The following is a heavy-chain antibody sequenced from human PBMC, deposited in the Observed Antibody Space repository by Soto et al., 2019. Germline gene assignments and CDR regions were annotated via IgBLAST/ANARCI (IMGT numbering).Heavy chain of an antibody. D-gene: IGHD3-3*01. J-gene: IGHJ5*02. CDR3: AKHPGIHYHFSVAYILRCFDP. CDR1: GGSISSSSYY. V-gene: IGHV4-39*01. Sequence: SETLSLTCTVSGGSISSSSYYWGWIRQPPGKGLEWIGSIYYSGSTYYNPSLKSRVTISVDTSTNQFSLKLSSVTAADTAVYYCAKHPGIHYHFSVAYILRCFDPWRQGTPVTFAS. CDR2: IYYSGST.